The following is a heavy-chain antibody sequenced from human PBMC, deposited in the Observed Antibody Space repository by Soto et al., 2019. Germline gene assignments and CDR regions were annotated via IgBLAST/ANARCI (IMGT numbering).Heavy chain of an antibody. CDR3: ARRYSSGFDY. D-gene: IGHD6-19*01. J-gene: IGHJ4*02. CDR2: IYYSGST. Sequence: PSETLSLTCTVSGGSISSYYWSWIRQPPGKGLEWIGYIYYSGSTNYSPSLKSRVTISVDTSKNQFSLKLSSVTAADTAVYYCARRYSSGFDYWGQGTLVTVS. V-gene: IGHV4-59*01. CDR1: GGSISSYY.